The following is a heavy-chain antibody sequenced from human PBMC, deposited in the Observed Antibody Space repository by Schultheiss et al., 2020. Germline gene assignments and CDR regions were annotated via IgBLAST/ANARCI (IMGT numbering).Heavy chain of an antibody. Sequence: LSLTCAASGFTFSSYAMSWVRQAPGKGLEWVSAISGSGGSTYYADSVKGRFTISRDNAKNSLYLQMNSLRPEDTALYYCAKQGCSSTSCYKTYYYYYGMDVWGQGTTVTVSS. CDR2: ISGSGGST. V-gene: IGHV3-23*01. J-gene: IGHJ6*02. CDR1: GFTFSSYA. CDR3: AKQGCSSTSCYKTYYYYYGMDV. D-gene: IGHD2-2*02.